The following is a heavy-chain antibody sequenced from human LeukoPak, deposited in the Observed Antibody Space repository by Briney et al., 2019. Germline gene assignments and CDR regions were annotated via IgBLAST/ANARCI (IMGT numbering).Heavy chain of an antibody. CDR2: IKQDVGEK. Sequence: GGSLRLSCAASGFTFSSYWMSWVRQAPGKGLEWVANIKQDVGEKYYADSVKGRFTISRDNAKNSLYLQMNSLRAEDTAVYYCARDRHYDSSGYYYGGGRTERFGYAFDIWGQGTMVTVSS. J-gene: IGHJ3*02. V-gene: IGHV3-7*01. CDR3: ARDRHYDSSGYYYGGGRTERFGYAFDI. CDR1: GFTFSSYW. D-gene: IGHD3-22*01.